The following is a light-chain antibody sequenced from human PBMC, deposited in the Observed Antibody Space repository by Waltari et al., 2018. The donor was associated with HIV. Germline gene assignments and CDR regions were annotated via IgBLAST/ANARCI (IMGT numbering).Light chain of an antibody. J-gene: IGLJ3*02. CDR1: NSNNGSNT. CDR2: SDN. CDR3: AAWDDSLNGWV. Sequence: QSMLTQPPSASGTPGQRVTISSSGSNSNNGSNTVSWYQQLPGTAPKLLIFSDNKRPSGVPDRFSGSKSGTSASLAISGLQSEDEAEYYCAAWDDSLNGWVFGGGTKLTVL. V-gene: IGLV1-44*01.